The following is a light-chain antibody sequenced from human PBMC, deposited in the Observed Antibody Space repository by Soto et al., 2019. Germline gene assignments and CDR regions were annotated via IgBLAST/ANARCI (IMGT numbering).Light chain of an antibody. CDR2: DVS. J-gene: IGLJ1*01. V-gene: IGLV2-14*01. CDR1: SSDIGDSNF. Sequence: QSALAQPASVSGSPGQSITISCTGTSSDIGDSNFVSWYQHHPGKAPKLLIYDVSDRPSRISSRFSGSKSANTASLTISGLPAGGGGLYFCSSYTSTTTVRFVFGTGTKVTVL. CDR3: SSYTSTTTVRFV.